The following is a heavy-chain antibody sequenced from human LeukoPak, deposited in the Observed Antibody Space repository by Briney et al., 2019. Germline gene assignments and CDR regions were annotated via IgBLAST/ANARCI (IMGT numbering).Heavy chain of an antibody. CDR2: IIPIFGTA. J-gene: IGHJ4*02. V-gene: IGHV1-69*13. D-gene: IGHD6-13*01. CDR1: GGTFSSYA. CDR3: ARDRSSWYNDY. Sequence: ASVKVSCKASGGTFSSYAISWVRQAPGQGLERMGGIIPIFGTANYAQKFQGRVTITADESTSTAYMELSSLRSEDTAVYYCARDRSSWYNDYWGQGTLVTVSS.